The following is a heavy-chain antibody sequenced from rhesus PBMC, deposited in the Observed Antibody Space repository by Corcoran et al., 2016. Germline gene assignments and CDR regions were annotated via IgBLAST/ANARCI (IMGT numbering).Heavy chain of an antibody. J-gene: IGHJ5-1*01. CDR3: ATDIAAGRGNRFDV. CDR2: INGNSGST. CDR1: GASISSYW. D-gene: IGHD6-13*01. V-gene: IGHV4-80*01. Sequence: QVQLQESGPGLVKPSETLSLTCTVSGASISSYWWSWIRQPPGKGLGWIGEINGNSGSTNYSPSIKSRVTISIDTSKNHFSLKLSSVTATDTAVYYCATDIAAGRGNRFDVWGPGVLVTVSS.